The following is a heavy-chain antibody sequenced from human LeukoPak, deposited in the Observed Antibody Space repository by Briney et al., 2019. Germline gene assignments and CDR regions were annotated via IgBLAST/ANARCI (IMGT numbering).Heavy chain of an antibody. D-gene: IGHD3-16*02. Sequence: KPSETLSLTCTVSGGSISSYYWSWIRQPAGKGLEWIGRIYTSGSTNYNPSLKSRVTMSVDTSKNQFSLKLSSVTAADTAVYYWARDSQYYDYVWGSYRPYYFDYWGQGALVTVSS. CDR1: GGSISSYY. J-gene: IGHJ4*02. CDR3: ARDSQYYDYVWGSYRPYYFDY. CDR2: IYTSGST. V-gene: IGHV4-4*07.